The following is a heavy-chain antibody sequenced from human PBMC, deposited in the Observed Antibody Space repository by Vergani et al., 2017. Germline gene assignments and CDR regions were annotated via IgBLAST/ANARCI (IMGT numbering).Heavy chain of an antibody. D-gene: IGHD3-10*01. V-gene: IGHV4-61*02. Sequence: QVQLQESGPGLVKPSQTLSLTCTVSGGSISSGSYYWSWIRQPAGKGLEWIGRIYTSGSTNYNPSLKSRVTISVDTSKNQFSRKLSSVTAADTAVYYCARAGSGSYYNVYFDYWGQGTLVTVSS. J-gene: IGHJ4*02. CDR3: ARAGSGSYYNVYFDY. CDR2: IYTSGST. CDR1: GGSISSGSYY.